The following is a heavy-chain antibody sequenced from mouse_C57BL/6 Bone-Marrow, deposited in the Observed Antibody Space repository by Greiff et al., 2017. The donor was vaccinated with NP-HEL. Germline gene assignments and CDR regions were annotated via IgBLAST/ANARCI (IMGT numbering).Heavy chain of an antibody. CDR3: ARPSGSGYGVGWYFDV. D-gene: IGHD1-1*01. CDR2: IWSGGST. V-gene: IGHV2-2*01. CDR1: GFSLTSYG. J-gene: IGHJ1*03. Sequence: QVQLQQSGPGLVQPSQSLSITCTASGFSLTSYGVHWVRQSPGKGLEWLGVIWSGGSTDYNAAFISSLSISKENSKSQFFFTMNSLQADDTAIYYWARPSGSGYGVGWYFDVWGTGTTVTVSS.